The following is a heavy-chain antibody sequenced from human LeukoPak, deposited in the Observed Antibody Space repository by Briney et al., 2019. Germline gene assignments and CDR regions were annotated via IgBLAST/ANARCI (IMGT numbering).Heavy chain of an antibody. CDR2: IYYSGST. D-gene: IGHD2-2*01. V-gene: IGHV4-59*08. Sequence: PSETLSLTCTVSGGSISSYYWSWIRQPPGKGLEWIGYIYYSGSTNYNPSLKSRVTISVDTSKNQFSLKLSSVTAADTAVYYCARQSLPDCSSTSCMGANDYWGQGTLVTVSS. CDR1: GGSISSYY. J-gene: IGHJ4*02. CDR3: ARQSLPDCSSTSCMGANDY.